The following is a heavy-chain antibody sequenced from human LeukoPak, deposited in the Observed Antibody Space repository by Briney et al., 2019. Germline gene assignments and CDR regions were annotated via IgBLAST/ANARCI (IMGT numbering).Heavy chain of an antibody. CDR2: IYHSGST. CDR1: GGSISPYY. J-gene: IGHJ4*02. D-gene: IGHD3-10*01. Sequence: PSETLSLTCTVSGGSISPYYWSWIRQPPGKGLEWIGYIYHSGSTYYNPSLKSRVTISVDRSKNQFSLKLSSVTAADTAVYYCAREAYYYGSGSYCDYWGQGTLVTVSS. V-gene: IGHV4-59*12. CDR3: AREAYYYGSGSYCDY.